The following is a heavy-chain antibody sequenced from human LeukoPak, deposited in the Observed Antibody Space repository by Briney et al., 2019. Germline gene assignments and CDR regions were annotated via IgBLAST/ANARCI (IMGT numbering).Heavy chain of an antibody. CDR2: INPSGGTT. J-gene: IGHJ4*02. V-gene: IGHV1-46*01. CDR3: ARVDPYDILSISDY. Sequence: ASVKVSCKASGYTLTNYYMYWVRQAPGQGLEWMGVINPSGGTTNYAQNFQGRVTMTRDTSTNTAYMELRSLRSDDTAVYYCARVDPYDILSISDYWGQGTLVTVSS. D-gene: IGHD3-9*01. CDR1: GYTLTNYY.